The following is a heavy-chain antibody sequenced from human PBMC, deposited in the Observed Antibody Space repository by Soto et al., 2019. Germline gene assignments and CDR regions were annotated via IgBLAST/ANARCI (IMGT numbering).Heavy chain of an antibody. V-gene: IGHV3-7*01. CDR2: IKEDGSEK. Sequence: GSLRLSCVASGFTFTSYWMNWVRQAPGKGLEWVANIKEDGSEKYYVDSVKGRFTISRDNAQKSLYLQMNSLRAEDTAVYYCARGGSQRHDYWGQGTLVTVS. D-gene: IGHD3-10*01. CDR1: GFTFTSYW. J-gene: IGHJ4*02. CDR3: ARGGSQRHDY.